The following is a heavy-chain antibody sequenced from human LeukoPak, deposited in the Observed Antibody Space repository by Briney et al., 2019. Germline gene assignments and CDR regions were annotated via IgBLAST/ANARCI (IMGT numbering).Heavy chain of an antibody. V-gene: IGHV4-34*01. CDR1: GGSSSGYY. D-gene: IGHD3-10*01. CDR3: ARHIQSWNYGSGSYDY. J-gene: IGHJ4*02. Sequence: SETLSLTCAVYGGSSSGYYWSWIRQPPGKGLEWIGEINHSGSTNYNPSLKSRVTISVDTSKNQFSLKLSSVTAADTAVYYCARHIQSWNYGSGSYDYWGQGTLVTVSS. CDR2: INHSGST.